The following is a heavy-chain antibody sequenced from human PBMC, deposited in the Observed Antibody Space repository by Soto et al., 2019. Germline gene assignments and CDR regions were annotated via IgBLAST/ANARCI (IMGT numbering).Heavy chain of an antibody. V-gene: IGHV1-69*12. CDR1: GGTSSNSA. J-gene: IGHJ6*02. D-gene: IGHD2-2*02. CDR3: ARDKYRPQLGGNYYYILDV. CDR2: IMPIFRTP. Sequence: QVQLEQSGAEVKKPGSSVKVSCKASGGTSSNSAISWVRQAPGQGLEWMGGIMPIFRTPAYAQKSQGRVPVTADESTSTAYMELSGLKSDDTAVYYCARDKYRPQLGGNYYYILDVWGQGTKVTVSS.